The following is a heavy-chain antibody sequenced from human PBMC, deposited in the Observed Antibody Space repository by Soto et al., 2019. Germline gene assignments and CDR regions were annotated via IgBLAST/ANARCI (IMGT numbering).Heavy chain of an antibody. CDR3: ARDEYGGKTPEWFDP. CDR2: IIPIFGTA. D-gene: IGHD4-17*01. CDR1: GYTFTSYY. V-gene: IGHV1-69*13. J-gene: IGHJ5*02. Sequence: SVKVSCKASGYTFTSYYMHWVRQAPGQGLEWMGGIIPIFGTANYAQKFQGRVTITADESTSTAYMELSSLRSEDTAVYYCARDEYGGKTPEWFDPWGQGTLVIVSS.